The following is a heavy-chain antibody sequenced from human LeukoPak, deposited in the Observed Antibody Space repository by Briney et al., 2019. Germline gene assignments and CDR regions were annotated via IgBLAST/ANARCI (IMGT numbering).Heavy chain of an antibody. CDR1: VYFFRDYY. CDR3: ARDVHDYGGNSGFDY. V-gene: IGHV1-2*02. Sequence: ASVKVSCKASVYFFRDYYMHWVRQATGQGLEWMGWINPSSGDANYAQKFQGRVTMTSDTSISTAYLELNRLRADDTAIYFCARDVHDYGGNSGFDYWGQGSLVIVSS. D-gene: IGHD4-23*01. CDR2: INPSSGDA. J-gene: IGHJ4*01.